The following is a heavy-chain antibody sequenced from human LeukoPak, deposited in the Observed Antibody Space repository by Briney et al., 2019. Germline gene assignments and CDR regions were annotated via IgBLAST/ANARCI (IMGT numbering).Heavy chain of an antibody. CDR2: IIPIFGTA. CDR3: ARGRRDGYKLAYYFDY. V-gene: IGHV1-69*01. J-gene: IGHJ4*02. Sequence: SVKVSCKASGGTFSSYAISWVRQAPGQGLEWMGGIIPIFGTANYAQKFQGRVTITADESTSTAYMELSSLRSEDTAVYYCARGRRDGYKLAYYFDYWGQGTLVTVSS. CDR1: GGTFSSYA. D-gene: IGHD5-24*01.